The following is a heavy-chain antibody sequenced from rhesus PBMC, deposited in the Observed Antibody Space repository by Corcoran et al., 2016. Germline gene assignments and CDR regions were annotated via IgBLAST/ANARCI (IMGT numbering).Heavy chain of an antibody. D-gene: IGHD3-3*01. CDR3: AKGKYLDWLSLKSYGLDS. V-gene: IGHV5-20*01. CDR2: IDPSDSDP. J-gene: IGHJ6*01. Sequence: EVQLVQSGADVKMPGESLKISCKTSGYSFTSYWISWVRQMPGKCLEGKGAIDPSDSDPRNNPSFQGQVSSSADKSISTAYLQWSRLKASDTATYYCAKGKYLDWLSLKSYGLDSWGQGVVVTISS. CDR1: GYSFTSYW.